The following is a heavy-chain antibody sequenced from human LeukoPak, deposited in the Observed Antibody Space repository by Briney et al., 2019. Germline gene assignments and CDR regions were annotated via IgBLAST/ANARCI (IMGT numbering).Heavy chain of an antibody. CDR3: ARDGEYDSSGYCPLRR. V-gene: IGHV3-21*01. CDR2: ISSSSSYI. Sequence: NAGGSLRLSCAASGFTFSSYSMNWVRQAPGKGLEWVSSISSSSSYIYYADSVKGRFTISRDNAKNSLYLQMNSLRAEDTAVYYCARDGEYDSSGYCPLRRWGQGTLVTVSS. D-gene: IGHD3-22*01. CDR1: GFTFSSYS. J-gene: IGHJ4*02.